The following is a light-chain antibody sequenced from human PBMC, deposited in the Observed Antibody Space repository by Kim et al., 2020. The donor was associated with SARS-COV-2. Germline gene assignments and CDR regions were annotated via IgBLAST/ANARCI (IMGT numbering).Light chain of an antibody. J-gene: IGLJ3*02. Sequence: QSALTRPPSASGSPGQSVTISCTGTSSDVGGYNYVSWYQQHPGKAPKLMIYEVSKRPSGVPDRFSGSKSGNTASLTVSGLQAEDEADYYCSSYAGSNNLVFGGGTHLTVL. CDR3: SSYAGSNNLV. CDR2: EVS. V-gene: IGLV2-8*01. CDR1: SSDVGGYNY.